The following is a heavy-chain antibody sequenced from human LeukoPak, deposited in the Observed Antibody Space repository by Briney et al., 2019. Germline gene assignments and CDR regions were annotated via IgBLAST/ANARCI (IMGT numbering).Heavy chain of an antibody. CDR2: ISSSSSTI. J-gene: IGHJ4*02. V-gene: IGHV3-48*04. D-gene: IGHD2-15*01. Sequence: GGSLRLSCAASGFTFSSYSMNWVRQAPGKGLEWVSYISSSSSTIYYADSVKGRFTISRDNAKNSLYLQMNSLRAEDTAVYYCARSHCSGCSCYLDYWGQGTLVTVSS. CDR3: ARSHCSGCSCYLDY. CDR1: GFTFSSYS.